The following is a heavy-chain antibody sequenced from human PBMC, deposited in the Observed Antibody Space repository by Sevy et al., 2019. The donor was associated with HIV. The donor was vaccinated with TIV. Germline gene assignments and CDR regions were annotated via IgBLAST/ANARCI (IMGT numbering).Heavy chain of an antibody. CDR1: GGSFSGYY. D-gene: IGHD2-2*01. V-gene: IGHV4-34*01. CDR3: ARAPPVVVVPGAPSWFDP. CDR2: ISHSGRT. J-gene: IGHJ5*02. Sequence: SETLSLTCAVYGGSFSGYYWNWIRQSPGKGLEWIGEISHSGRTHYNPSLKSRVIISVDTSKNQFSLRLNSVTAADTAVYYCARAPPVVVVPGAPSWFDPWGQGTLVTVSS.